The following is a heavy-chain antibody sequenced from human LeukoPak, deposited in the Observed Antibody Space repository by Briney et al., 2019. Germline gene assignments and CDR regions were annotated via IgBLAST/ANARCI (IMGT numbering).Heavy chain of an antibody. CDR1: GYSFTSFW. CDR2: IFSGDCDT. CDR3: ARHYKSTRTTVFDY. D-gene: IGHD4-11*01. Sequence: GESLKISCQGSGYSFTSFWIGWLGQMPGKGLEWMGVIFSGDCDTRYSPSLNGQVTISADKSVNTAYLQWSSLKASDTAVYYCARHYKSTRTTVFDYWGQGTLVTVSS. V-gene: IGHV5-51*01. J-gene: IGHJ4*02.